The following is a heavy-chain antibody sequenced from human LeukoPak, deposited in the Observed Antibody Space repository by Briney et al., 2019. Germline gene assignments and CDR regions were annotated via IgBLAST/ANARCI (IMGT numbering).Heavy chain of an antibody. V-gene: IGHV3-30*18. Sequence: GRSLRLSCAASGFTFSSYGMHWVRQAPGKGLEWVAVISYDGSNKYYADSVKGRFTISRDNSKNTLYLQMNSLRAEDTAVYYCAKDSIVEYYYDSSGSDYWGQGTLVTVSS. CDR1: GFTFSSYG. CDR3: AKDSIVEYYYDSSGSDY. J-gene: IGHJ4*02. D-gene: IGHD3-22*01. CDR2: ISYDGSNK.